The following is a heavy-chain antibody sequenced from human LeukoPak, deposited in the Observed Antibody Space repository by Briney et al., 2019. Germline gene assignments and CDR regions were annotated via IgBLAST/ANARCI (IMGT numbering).Heavy chain of an antibody. CDR2: MSNNGGYT. D-gene: IGHD2-15*01. Sequence: GGSLRLSCAASGFTFSSSAMSWVRQARGKGLEWVSAMSNNGGYTYYADSVQGRFTISRDNSKSTLCLQMNSLRAEDTAVYYCAKQLGYCSDGSCYFPYWGQGTLVTVSS. V-gene: IGHV3-23*01. CDR3: AKQLGYCSDGSCYFPY. CDR1: GFTFSSSA. J-gene: IGHJ4*02.